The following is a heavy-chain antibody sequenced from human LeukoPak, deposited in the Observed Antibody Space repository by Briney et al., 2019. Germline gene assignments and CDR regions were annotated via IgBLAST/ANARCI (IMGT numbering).Heavy chain of an antibody. Sequence: GASVKVSCKASGYTFTGYYMHWVRQAPGQGLEWMGWINPNSGGTNYAQKFQGRVTITRDTSISTAYMELSRLRSDDTAVYYCARGRVVRHGSGSYSYWGQGTLVTVSS. J-gene: IGHJ4*02. CDR1: GYTFTGYY. CDR3: ARGRVVRHGSGSYSY. CDR2: INPNSGGT. V-gene: IGHV1-2*02. D-gene: IGHD3-10*01.